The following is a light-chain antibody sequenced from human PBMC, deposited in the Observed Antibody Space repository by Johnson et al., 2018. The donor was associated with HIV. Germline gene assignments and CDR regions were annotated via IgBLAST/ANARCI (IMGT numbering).Light chain of an antibody. J-gene: IGLJ1*01. CDR1: SSNVGSSF. V-gene: IGLV1-51*01. CDR3: GVWDASLSPHYV. CDR2: DNN. Sequence: QSILTQPPSVSAAPGQTVTISCSGSSSNVGSSFVSWYRQVPGTAPKLLIYDNNKRPSGIPGRFSGSKSGPSATLGITGLQTGDEADSYCGVWDASLSPHYVFGTGTTITVL.